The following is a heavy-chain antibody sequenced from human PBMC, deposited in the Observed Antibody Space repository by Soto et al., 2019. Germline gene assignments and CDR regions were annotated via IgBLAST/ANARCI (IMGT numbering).Heavy chain of an antibody. CDR2: INPNSGGT. CDR1: GYTFTGYY. V-gene: IGHV1-2*02. Sequence: ASVKVSCKASGYTFTGYYMHWVRQAPGQGLEWMGWINPNSGGTNYAQKFQGRVTMTRDTSISTAYMELSSLRSDDTAVYYCARGRGYSDGIDYWGQGTLVTVSS. CDR3: ARGRGYSDGIDY. D-gene: IGHD2-15*01. J-gene: IGHJ4*02.